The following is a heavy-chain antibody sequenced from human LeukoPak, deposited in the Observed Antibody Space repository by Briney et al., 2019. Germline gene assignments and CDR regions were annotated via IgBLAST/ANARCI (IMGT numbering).Heavy chain of an antibody. CDR2: IYYSGST. Sequence: PSQTLSLTCTVSGGSISSGDYYWSWIRQPPGKGLEWTGYIYYSGSTYYNPSLKSRVTISVDTSKNQFSLKLSSVTAADTAVYYSARLYGGNSGVDYWGQGTLVTVSS. CDR1: GGSISSGDYY. V-gene: IGHV4-30-4*01. D-gene: IGHD4-23*01. CDR3: ARLYGGNSGVDY. J-gene: IGHJ4*02.